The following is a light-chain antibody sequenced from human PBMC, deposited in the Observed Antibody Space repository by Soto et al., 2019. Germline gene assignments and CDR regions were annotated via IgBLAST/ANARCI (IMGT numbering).Light chain of an antibody. CDR3: HQLNSYPLT. CDR2: AAY. CDR1: QDISNY. Sequence: DIHLTQSPSFLSACVGDRVTITCHASQDISNYLVWYQQKPGKAPKPLLYAAYTLQSGVPSTFSGSGSATEFTTTISSLQPEDFETYYCHQLNSYPLTFGPGTQVDIK. V-gene: IGKV1-9*01. J-gene: IGKJ3*01.